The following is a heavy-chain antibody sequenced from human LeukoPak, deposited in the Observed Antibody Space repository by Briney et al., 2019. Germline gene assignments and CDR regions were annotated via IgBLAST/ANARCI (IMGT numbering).Heavy chain of an antibody. CDR1: GGTFSSYA. V-gene: IGHV1-69*01. J-gene: IGHJ4*02. CDR2: IIPIFGTA. CDR3: ARVRYYYDSSGYQTLYYFDY. Sequence: SVKVSCKASGGTFSSYAISWVRQAPGQGLEWMGGIIPIFGTANYAQKFQGRVTITADESTSTAYMELSSLRSEDTAVYYCARVRYYYDSSGYQTLYYFDYWGQGTLVTVSS. D-gene: IGHD3-22*01.